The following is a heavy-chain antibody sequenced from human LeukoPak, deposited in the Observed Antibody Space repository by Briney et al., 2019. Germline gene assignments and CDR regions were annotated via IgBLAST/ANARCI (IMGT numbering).Heavy chain of an antibody. Sequence: ASVKVSCKASGYTFTSYYMHWVRQAPGQGLEWMGIINPSGGSTSYAQKFQGRVTMTRDTSTSTVYMELSSLRSEDAAVYYCAREGYDYGFDYWGQGTLVTVSS. D-gene: IGHD5-12*01. CDR3: AREGYDYGFDY. V-gene: IGHV1-46*01. CDR2: INPSGGST. J-gene: IGHJ4*02. CDR1: GYTFTSYY.